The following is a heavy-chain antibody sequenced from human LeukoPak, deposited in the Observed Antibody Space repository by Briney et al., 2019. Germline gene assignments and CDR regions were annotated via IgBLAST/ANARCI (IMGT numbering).Heavy chain of an antibody. J-gene: IGHJ4*02. V-gene: IGHV3-30*18. CDR2: ISYDGSNK. CDR1: GFTFSSYG. D-gene: IGHD2-15*01. CDR3: AELTSGENFDY. Sequence: GGSLRLSCAASGFTFSSYGMHWVRQAPGKGLEWVAVISYDGSNKYYADSVKGRFTISRDNSKNTLYLQMNSLRAEDTAVYYCAELTSGENFDYWGQGTLVTVSS.